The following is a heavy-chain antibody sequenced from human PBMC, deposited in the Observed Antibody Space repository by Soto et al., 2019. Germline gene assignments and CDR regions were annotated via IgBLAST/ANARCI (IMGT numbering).Heavy chain of an antibody. D-gene: IGHD4-17*01. CDR3: VGDDGTSPYDY. CDR2: IFRGGGT. J-gene: IGHJ4*02. Sequence: EVQLVESGGGLVQPGGSLRLSCAASGFTVSSNYMSWVRQAPGKGLEWVSVIFRGGGTSYADSVKGRFTIARDNSKNTLYLQMNGLRAEDTAVYYCVGDDGTSPYDYWGQGYLVTVSS. V-gene: IGHV3-66*01. CDR1: GFTVSSNY.